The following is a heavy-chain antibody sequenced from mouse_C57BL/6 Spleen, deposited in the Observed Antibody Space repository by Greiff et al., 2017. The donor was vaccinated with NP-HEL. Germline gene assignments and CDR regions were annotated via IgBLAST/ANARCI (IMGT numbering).Heavy chain of an antibody. CDR3: ARPNWEGAYFDY. Sequence: EVQLQQSGPELVKPGASVKIPCKASGYTFTDYNMDWVKQSHGKSLEWIGDINPNNGGTIYNQKFKGKATLTVDKSSSTAYMELRSLTSEDTAVYYCARPNWEGAYFDYWGQGTTLTVSS. CDR2: INPNNGGT. D-gene: IGHD4-1*01. J-gene: IGHJ2*01. V-gene: IGHV1-18*01. CDR1: GYTFTDYN.